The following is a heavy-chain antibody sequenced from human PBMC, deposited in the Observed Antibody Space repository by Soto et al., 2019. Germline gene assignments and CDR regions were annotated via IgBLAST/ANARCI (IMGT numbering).Heavy chain of an antibody. D-gene: IGHD3-10*01. Sequence: PSETLSLTCSVSGGSISDYYWSWIRQPPGKGLEWIGYIHYSGSTKYNPSLKSRVTISVDTSKNQFSLKLRSVTAADTAVYYCARDQIVEYSGGGFDYWGQGXLVTVYS. CDR3: ARDQIVEYSGGGFDY. V-gene: IGHV4-59*01. CDR2: IHYSGST. CDR1: GGSISDYY. J-gene: IGHJ4*02.